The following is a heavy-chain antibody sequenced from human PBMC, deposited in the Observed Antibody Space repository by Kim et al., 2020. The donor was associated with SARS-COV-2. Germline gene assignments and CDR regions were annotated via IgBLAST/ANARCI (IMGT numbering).Heavy chain of an antibody. V-gene: IGHV3-30*04. CDR3: ARDQCMGHSCRGRCDY. CDR2: ISYDGSNK. Sequence: GGSLRLSCAASGFTFSSYAMNWVRQAPGKGLEWVSVISYDGSNKNYAESVKGRFTISRDNSKSTVYLQMNSLRHEDTAVYHCARDQCMGHSCRGRCDY. J-gene: IGHJ4*01. CDR1: GFTFSSYA. D-gene: IGHD2-15*01.